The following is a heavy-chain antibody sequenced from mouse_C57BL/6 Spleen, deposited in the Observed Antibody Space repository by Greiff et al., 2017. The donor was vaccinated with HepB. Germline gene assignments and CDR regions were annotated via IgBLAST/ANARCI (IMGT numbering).Heavy chain of an antibody. J-gene: IGHJ1*03. CDR3: ARYGTVVPHWYFDV. Sequence: QVQLQQSGPELVKPGASVKISCKASGYSFTSYYIHWVKQRPGQGLEWIGWIYPGSGNTKYNEKFKGKATLTADTSSSTAYMQLGSLTSEDSAVYYCARYGTVVPHWYFDVWGTGTTVTVSS. D-gene: IGHD1-1*01. V-gene: IGHV1-66*01. CDR2: IYPGSGNT. CDR1: GYSFTSYY.